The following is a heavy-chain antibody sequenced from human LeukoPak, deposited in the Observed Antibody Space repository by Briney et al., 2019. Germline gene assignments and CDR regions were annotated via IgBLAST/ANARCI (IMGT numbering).Heavy chain of an antibody. CDR3: ARASNPYYYYYMDV. CDR1: GCTFSSYA. CDR2: IIPIFGTA. V-gene: IGHV1-69*13. J-gene: IGHJ6*03. Sequence: GASVKVSCKASGCTFSSYAISWVRQAPGQGLEWMGGIIPIFGTANYAQKFQGRVTVTADESTSTAYMELSSLRSEDTAVYYCARASNPYYYYYMDVWGKGTTVTMSS.